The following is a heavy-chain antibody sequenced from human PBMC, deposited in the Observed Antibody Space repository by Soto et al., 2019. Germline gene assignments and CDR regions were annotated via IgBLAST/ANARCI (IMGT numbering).Heavy chain of an antibody. V-gene: IGHV3-30*18. D-gene: IGHD3-10*01. J-gene: IGHJ6*02. CDR3: AKDAVSGSRRVPFNYDDMGV. Sequence: QVQLVESGGGVVQPGRSLRLSCAASGFSFSIYGMHWVRQAPGKGLQWVAAISDDGSERYYADSVKGRFTISRDNSNNTQYLQINNLIAEDTAVYYCAKDAVSGSRRVPFNYDDMGVWGQGTSFTVS. CDR1: GFSFSIYG. CDR2: ISDDGSER.